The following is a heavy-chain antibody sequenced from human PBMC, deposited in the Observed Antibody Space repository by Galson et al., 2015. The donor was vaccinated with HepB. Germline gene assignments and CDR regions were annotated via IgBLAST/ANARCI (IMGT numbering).Heavy chain of an antibody. V-gene: IGHV1-69*06. D-gene: IGHD3-10*01. J-gene: IGHJ6*02. Sequence: SVKVSCKASGYIFTSYGISWVRQAPGQGLEWMGGIIPIFGTANYAQKFQGRVTITADKSTSTAYMELSSLRSEDTAVYYCARVSGGSGSHYYYYGMDVWGQGTTVTVSS. CDR3: ARVSGGSGSHYYYYGMDV. CDR2: IIPIFGTA. CDR1: GYIFTSYG.